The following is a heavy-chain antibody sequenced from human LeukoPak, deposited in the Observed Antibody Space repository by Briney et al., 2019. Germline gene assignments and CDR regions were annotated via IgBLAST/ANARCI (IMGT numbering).Heavy chain of an antibody. V-gene: IGHV4-34*01. J-gene: IGHJ5*02. D-gene: IGHD3-10*01. Sequence: SETLSLTCAVYGGSFSGYYWSWLRQPPGKGLDWIGEINHSGSTNYNPSLKSRVTMSVDTSKNQFSLKLSSVTAADTAVSYCARRVATDDTLWFGAFFFEGWFDPWGQGTLVTVSS. CDR3: ARRVATDDTLWFGAFFFEGWFDP. CDR1: GGSFSGYY. CDR2: INHSGST.